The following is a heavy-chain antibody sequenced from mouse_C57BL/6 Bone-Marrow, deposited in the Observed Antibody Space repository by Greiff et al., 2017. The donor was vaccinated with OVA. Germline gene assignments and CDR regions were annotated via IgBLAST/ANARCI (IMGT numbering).Heavy chain of an antibody. D-gene: IGHD1-1*01. Sequence: VQLQQSGAELARPGASVKLSCKASGYTFTSYGISWVKQRTGQGLEWIGEIYPSSGNTYYNEKFKGKATLTADTSSSTAYMELRRLTSEDSAVFFCARGPGSSYYAMDYWGQGTSVTVSS. CDR3: ARGPGSSYYAMDY. V-gene: IGHV1-81*01. J-gene: IGHJ4*01. CDR2: IYPSSGNT. CDR1: GYTFTSYG.